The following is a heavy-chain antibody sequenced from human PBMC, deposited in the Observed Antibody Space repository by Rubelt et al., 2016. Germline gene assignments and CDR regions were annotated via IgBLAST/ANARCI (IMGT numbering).Heavy chain of an antibody. J-gene: IGHJ4*02. Sequence: QLQLQESGPGLVKPSETLSLTCTVSGASLSTTTYFWGWIRQPPGKGLEWIGSIYYSGRTYYKPSLKSRVTISVDTSKNQIALKLSCVTAADTAVYYCARGNAAEYWGQGTLVTVSS. CDR1: GASLSTTTYF. V-gene: IGHV4-39*07. CDR3: ARGNAAEY. D-gene: IGHD4-11*01. CDR2: IYYSGRT.